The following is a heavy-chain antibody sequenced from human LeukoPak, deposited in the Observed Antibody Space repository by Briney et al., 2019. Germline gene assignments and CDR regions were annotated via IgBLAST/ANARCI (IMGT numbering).Heavy chain of an antibody. D-gene: IGHD4-17*01. CDR3: ARAGPTVTHAEYFQH. CDR1: GFTFSSYA. V-gene: IGHV3-30*07. J-gene: IGHJ1*01. CDR2: ISYDGSNK. Sequence: GGSLRLSCAASGFTFSSYAMHWVRQAPGKGLEWVAVISYDGSNKYYADSVKGRFTISRDNSKNTLYLQMNSLRAEDTAVYYCARAGPTVTHAEYFQHWGQGTLVTVSS.